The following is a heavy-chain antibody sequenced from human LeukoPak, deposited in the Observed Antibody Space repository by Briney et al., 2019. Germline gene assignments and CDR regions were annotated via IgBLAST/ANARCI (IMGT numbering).Heavy chain of an antibody. J-gene: IGHJ4*02. D-gene: IGHD6-19*01. V-gene: IGHV4-61*01. CDR2: IYYSGST. Sequence: PSETLSLTCTVSGGSVSSGSYYWSWIRQPPGKGLEWIGYIYYSGSTNYNPSLKSRVTISVDTSKNQFSLKLSSVTAADTAMYYCARDREHSSGWYNHYFDNWDQGTLVTVSS. CDR3: ARDREHSSGWYNHYFDN. CDR1: GGSVSSGSYY.